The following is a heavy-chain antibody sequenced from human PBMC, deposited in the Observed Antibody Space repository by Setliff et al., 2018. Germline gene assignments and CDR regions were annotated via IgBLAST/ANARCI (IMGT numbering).Heavy chain of an antibody. CDR3: AREGFYCTNGVCYRPFDY. D-gene: IGHD2-8*01. CDR1: GDSIINYY. V-gene: IGHV4-4*08. CDR2: IYSSGST. Sequence: SETLSLTCTVSGDSIINYYWSWIRQPPGKGLEWIGNIYSSGSTNYNPSLKSRVTISVDTSKNQFSLNLTSVTAADTAVYYCAREGFYCTNGVCYRPFDYWGRGTLVTVSS. J-gene: IGHJ4*02.